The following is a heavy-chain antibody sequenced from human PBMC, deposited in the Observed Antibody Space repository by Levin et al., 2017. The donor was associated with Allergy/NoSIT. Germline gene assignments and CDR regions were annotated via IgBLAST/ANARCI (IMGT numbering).Heavy chain of an antibody. J-gene: IGHJ2*01. CDR1: GGTFSNYA. Sequence: AASVKVSCKASGGTFSNYAISWVRQAPGQGFEWMGGIIPMFGTTHYAQKFQGRVTITADESTSTAYMELRGLRSEDTALYFCARVIYGDSASWSFDLWGRGTLVTVSA. CDR3: ARVIYGDSASWSFDL. V-gene: IGHV1-69*13. D-gene: IGHD4-17*01. CDR2: IIPMFGTT.